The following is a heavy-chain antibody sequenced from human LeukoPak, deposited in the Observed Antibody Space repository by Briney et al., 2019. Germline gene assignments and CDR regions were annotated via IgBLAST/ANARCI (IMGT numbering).Heavy chain of an antibody. Sequence: GGSLRLSCAASGFTFDDYAMHWVRQAPGKGLEWVSGISWNSGSIGYADSVKGRFTISRDNAKNTLYLQMNSLRAEDTAVYYCARELPFDYWGQGTLVTVSS. J-gene: IGHJ4*02. V-gene: IGHV3-9*01. CDR2: ISWNSGSI. D-gene: IGHD2-15*01. CDR1: GFTFDDYA. CDR3: ARELPFDY.